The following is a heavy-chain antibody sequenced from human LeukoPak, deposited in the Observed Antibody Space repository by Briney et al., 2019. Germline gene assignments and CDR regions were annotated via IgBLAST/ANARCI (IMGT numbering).Heavy chain of an antibody. D-gene: IGHD3-22*01. CDR3: AKRPRDSSGYYLGAFDM. Sequence: TGGSLSLSCEASGFTFSSYAMTWVRQAPGKGLEWVSGIYASGSATHYADTVKGRFTISRDNSKNTLYLQMNSLRAEDTAVYYCAKRPRDSSGYYLGAFDMWGQGTMVTVSS. V-gene: IGHV3-23*01. J-gene: IGHJ3*02. CDR2: IYASGSAT. CDR1: GFTFSSYA.